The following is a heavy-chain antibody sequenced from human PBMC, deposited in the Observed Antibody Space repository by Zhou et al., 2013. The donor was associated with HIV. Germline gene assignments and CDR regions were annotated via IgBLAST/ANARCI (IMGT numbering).Heavy chain of an antibody. CDR3: ARDGVGMGRFAF. D-gene: IGHD1-26*01. J-gene: IGHJ4*02. CDR1: GYNFNSYG. V-gene: IGHV1-18*01. CDR2: ISGSNGDT. Sequence: QVQLVQSGAEVKGPGASVKVSCKASGYNFNSYGINWVREAPGQGLEWMGWISGSNGDTTYARKLQGRLTMTTDKSTSTAYMELRSLRSDDTAVYYCARDGVGMGRFAFWGQGTLVTVSS.